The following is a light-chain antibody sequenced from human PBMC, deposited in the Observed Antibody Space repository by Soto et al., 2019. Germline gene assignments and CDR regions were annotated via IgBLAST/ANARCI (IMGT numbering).Light chain of an antibody. V-gene: IGKV1-33*01. CDR2: DAS. CDR3: QHYNSYSEA. CDR1: QDISNY. J-gene: IGKJ1*01. Sequence: DIQMPQSPSSLSASVGDRVTITCQASQDISNYLNWYQQKPGKAPKLLIYDASNLETGVPSRFSGSGSGTEFTLTISSLQPDDFATYYCQHYNSYSEAFGQGTKVDIK.